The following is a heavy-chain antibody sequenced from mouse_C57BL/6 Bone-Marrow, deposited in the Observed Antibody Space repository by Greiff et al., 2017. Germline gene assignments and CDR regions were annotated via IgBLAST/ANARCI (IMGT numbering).Heavy chain of an antibody. Sequence: QVQLKESGPGLVQPSQSLSITCTVSGYSLTSYGVHWVRQSPGKGLEWLGVIWSGGSTDYNAAFISRLSISKDNSKSQVFFKMNSLQADDTAIYYCARNEYDYDVYFGCWGQGTTLSVSS. CDR3: ARNEYDYDVYFGC. V-gene: IGHV2-2*01. J-gene: IGHJ2*01. CDR1: GYSLTSYG. CDR2: IWSGGST. D-gene: IGHD2-4*01.